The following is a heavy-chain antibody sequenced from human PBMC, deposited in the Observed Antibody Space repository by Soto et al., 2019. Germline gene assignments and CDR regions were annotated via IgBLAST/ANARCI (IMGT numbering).Heavy chain of an antibody. CDR3: ARDNNYYFDY. CDR2: MSNDGSFQ. D-gene: IGHD1-1*01. V-gene: IGHV3-33*01. CDR1: GFSLSSFG. J-gene: IGHJ4*02. Sequence: QVQLVESGGDVVQPGRSLRLSCSASGFSLSSFGMHWVRQAPGKGLEWVAVMSNDGSFQFFADSVKGRFTISSDISKNTLYLQMNSLRADDTAIYYCARDNNYYFDYWGQGTLVTVSS.